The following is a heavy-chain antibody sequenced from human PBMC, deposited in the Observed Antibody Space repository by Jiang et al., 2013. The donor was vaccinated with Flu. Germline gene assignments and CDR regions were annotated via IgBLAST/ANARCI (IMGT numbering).Heavy chain of an antibody. CDR2: INPNSNTI. J-gene: IGHJ4*02. CDR1: GYTFSDHY. V-gene: IGHV1-2*02. CDR3: ARGTASRYLDS. D-gene: IGHD1-1*01. Sequence: SGAEVKKPGASVKVSCKASGYTFSDHYIHWVRQAPGQGLEWMAWINPNSNTISYTQKFQGRVAMSRDTSSTTVYMELTRLRSDDTAVYYCARGTASRYLDSWGQGTLVTVSS.